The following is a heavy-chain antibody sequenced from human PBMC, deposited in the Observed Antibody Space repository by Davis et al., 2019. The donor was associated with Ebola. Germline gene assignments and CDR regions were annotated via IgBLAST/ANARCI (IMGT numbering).Heavy chain of an antibody. D-gene: IGHD1-1*01. J-gene: IGHJ4*02. CDR1: GFTFSGSA. CDR2: IRSKANSYAT. V-gene: IGHV3-73*01. Sequence: GGSLRLSCAASGFTFSGSAMHWVRQASGKGLEWVGRIRSKANSYATAYAASVKGRFTISRDDSKNTAYLQMNSLKTEDTAVYYCTGTYGTVDYWGQGTLVTVSS. CDR3: TGTYGTVDY.